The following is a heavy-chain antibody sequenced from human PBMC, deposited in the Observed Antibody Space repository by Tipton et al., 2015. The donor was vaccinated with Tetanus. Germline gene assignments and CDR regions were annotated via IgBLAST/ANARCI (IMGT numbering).Heavy chain of an antibody. CDR3: ARGGGDNWNFWPD. V-gene: IGHV4-59*01. Sequence: TLSLTCSVSGGSISTYYWSWIRQPPGKGLEWIGSVYYSGSTNYSPSLQSRVTISVDTSKNQFFLILSSVTAADTAVYYCARGGGDNWNFWPDWGQGTLVTVFS. D-gene: IGHD1-7*01. J-gene: IGHJ4*02. CDR1: GGSISTYY. CDR2: VYYSGST.